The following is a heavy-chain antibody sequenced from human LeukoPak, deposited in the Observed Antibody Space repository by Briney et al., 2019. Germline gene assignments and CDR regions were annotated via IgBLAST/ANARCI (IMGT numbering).Heavy chain of an antibody. CDR2: IYESGDS. Sequence: GDPLTLSCSASGFSVRNYFMTWLPQAPGKGRDGVAIIYESGDSHYADSVKCLFTIARDNSQNTVYLPMHRLRVDDTAVYYCVSHSDPMTGYSFDFWGQGILVTVAS. CDR3: VSHSDPMTGYSFDF. D-gene: IGHD3-9*01. CDR1: GFSVRNYF. V-gene: IGHV3-53*01. J-gene: IGHJ4*02.